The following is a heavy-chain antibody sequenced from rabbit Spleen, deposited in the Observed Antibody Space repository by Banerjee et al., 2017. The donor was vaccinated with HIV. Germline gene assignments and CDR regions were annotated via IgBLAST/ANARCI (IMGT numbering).Heavy chain of an antibody. D-gene: IGHD8-1*01. CDR1: GLSFSTTYY. V-gene: IGHV1S40*01. CDR2: GFPDGIGST. CDR3: ARGADNSYYTPDYLDL. Sequence: QSLEESGGDMVKPGASLTLTCTASGLSFSTTYYICWVRQAPGKGLEWIGRGFPDGIGSTAYASWAKGRFTISKSSSSTVTLQMTSLTAADTATYFCARGADNSYYTPDYLDLWGQGTLVTVS. J-gene: IGHJ4*01.